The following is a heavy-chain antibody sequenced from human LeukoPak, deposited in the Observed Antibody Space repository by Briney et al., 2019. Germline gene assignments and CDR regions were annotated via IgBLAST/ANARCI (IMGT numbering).Heavy chain of an antibody. CDR2: IYSDGSKQ. Sequence: GGSLRLSCAASGFIFNNYGMHGVRQAPGKGLEWVAVIYSDGSKQNYADSVKGRFTISRDDSKNTVYLQMNSLRADDTAVYYCAKDVRSGYFDYWGQGTLVTVSS. V-gene: IGHV3-33*06. CDR1: GFIFNNYG. CDR3: AKDVRSGYFDY. J-gene: IGHJ4*02. D-gene: IGHD3-22*01.